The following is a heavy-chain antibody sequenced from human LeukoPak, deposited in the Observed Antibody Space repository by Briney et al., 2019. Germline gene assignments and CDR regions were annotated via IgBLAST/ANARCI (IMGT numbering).Heavy chain of an antibody. Sequence: PSETLSLTCTVSGGSISSGGYYWSWIRQHPGKGLEWIGYIYYSGSTNYNPSLKSRVAMSVDTSRNQFSLKLSSVTAADTAVYYCARAQVDYNNGPGSRGYYSYGMDVWGRGTTATVSS. D-gene: IGHD4-11*01. V-gene: IGHV4-61*08. CDR2: IYYSGST. CDR1: GGSISSGGYY. CDR3: ARAQVDYNNGPGSRGYYSYGMDV. J-gene: IGHJ6*02.